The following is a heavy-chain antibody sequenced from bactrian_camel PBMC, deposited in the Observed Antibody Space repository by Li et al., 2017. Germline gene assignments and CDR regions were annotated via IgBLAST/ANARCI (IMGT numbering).Heavy chain of an antibody. Sequence: QLVESGGGSVQARGSLKLSCEGSGFIFSSCKMGWYRQVPGKQRELFSTISSDGRTTWLLDSVKGRFTISRDNEKKKMYLQMNNLKAEDTAVYYCASERTNGQYCYGTRDFGYWGQGTQVTVS. CDR3: ASERTNGQYCYGTRDFGY. J-gene: IGHJ6*01. V-gene: IGHV3S53*01. D-gene: IGHD1*01. CDR1: GFIFSSCK. CDR2: ISSDGRT.